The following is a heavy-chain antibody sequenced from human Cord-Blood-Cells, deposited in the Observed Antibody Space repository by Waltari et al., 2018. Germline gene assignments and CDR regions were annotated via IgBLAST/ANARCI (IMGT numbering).Heavy chain of an antibody. CDR2: IIPILGKA. Sequence: QVQLVQSGAEVKKPGSSVKVSCKASGGTFSSYAISWVRQAPGQGLEWMGGIIPILGKANYAQEFQGRVTSTADKSTITAYMELSSLRSEDTAVYYCARAVERDYDSSGYYYVEAFDIWGQGTMVTVSS. CDR1: GGTFSSYA. D-gene: IGHD3-22*01. J-gene: IGHJ3*02. CDR3: ARAVERDYDSSGYYYVEAFDI. V-gene: IGHV1-69*10.